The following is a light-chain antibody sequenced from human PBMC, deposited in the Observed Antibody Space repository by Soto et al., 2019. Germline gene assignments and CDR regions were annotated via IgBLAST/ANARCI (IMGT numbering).Light chain of an antibody. CDR1: SSDVGGYDF. V-gene: IGLV2-8*01. Sequence: QSVLTQPPSASGSPGQSVTISCTGTSSDVGGYDFVSWYQQHPGKAPKLMIYEVTKRPSGVPDRFSGSKSDNTASLTVSGLQAEDEANYYCSSYAGSKNFVVFGGGTKVTVL. CDR3: SSYAGSKNFVV. CDR2: EVT. J-gene: IGLJ2*01.